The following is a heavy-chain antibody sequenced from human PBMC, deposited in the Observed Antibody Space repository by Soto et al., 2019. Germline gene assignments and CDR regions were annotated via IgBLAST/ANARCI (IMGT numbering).Heavy chain of an antibody. CDR3: ARDDCSGGSCYYYYGMDV. CDR1: GGTFSSYA. CDR2: IIPIFGTA. V-gene: IGHV1-69*13. J-gene: IGHJ6*02. D-gene: IGHD2-15*01. Sequence: SVKVSCKASGGTFSSYAISWVRQAPGQGLEWMGGIIPIFGTANYAQKFQGRVTITADESTSTAYMELSSLRSEDTAVYYCARDDCSGGSCYYYYGMDVWGQGTTVTVS.